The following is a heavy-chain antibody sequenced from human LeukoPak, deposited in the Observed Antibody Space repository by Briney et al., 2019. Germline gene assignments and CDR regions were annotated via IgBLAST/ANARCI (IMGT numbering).Heavy chain of an antibody. D-gene: IGHD3-10*01. CDR2: INPNSGGT. CDR3: AREGRGWFGELSPSYYYYYMDV. Sequence: GASVKVSCKASGYTFTGYYMHWVRQAPGQGLEWMGRINPNSGGTNSAQKFQGRVTMTRETSISTAYMELSRLRSDDTAVYYCAREGRGWFGELSPSYYYYYMDVWGKGTTVTVSS. CDR1: GYTFTGYY. J-gene: IGHJ6*03. V-gene: IGHV1-2*06.